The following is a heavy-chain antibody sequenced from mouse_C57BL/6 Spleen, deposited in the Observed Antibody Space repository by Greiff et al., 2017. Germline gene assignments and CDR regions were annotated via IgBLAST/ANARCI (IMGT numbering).Heavy chain of an antibody. V-gene: IGHV3-6*01. CDR3: ARDETGFDY. Sequence: VQLQQSGPGLVKPSQSLSLTCSVTGYSITSGYYWNWIRQFPGNKLEWMGYISYDGSNNYNPSLKNRISITRDTSKNQFFLKLNSVTTEDTATYYCARDETGFDYWGQGTTLTVSS. J-gene: IGHJ2*01. CDR1: GYSITSGYY. CDR2: ISYDGSN. D-gene: IGHD4-1*01.